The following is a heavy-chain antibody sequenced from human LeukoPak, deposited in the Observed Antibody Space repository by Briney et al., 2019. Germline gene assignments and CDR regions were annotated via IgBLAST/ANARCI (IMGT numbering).Heavy chain of an antibody. CDR1: GFTFSSYW. V-gene: IGHV3-7*01. CDR2: IKQDRSEK. D-gene: IGHD3-3*01. Sequence: GGSLRLSCAVSGFTFSSYWMTWVRQAPGKGLEWVANIKQDRSEKNYVDSVKGRFIISRDNAKNSLYLQMNSLRAEDTAVYYCARERDDDFCWGQGTLVTVSS. CDR3: ARERDDDFC. J-gene: IGHJ4*02.